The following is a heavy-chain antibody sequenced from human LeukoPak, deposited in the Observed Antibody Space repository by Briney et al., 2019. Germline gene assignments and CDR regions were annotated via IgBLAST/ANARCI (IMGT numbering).Heavy chain of an antibody. CDR3: AGYSGSYYRYYYYMDV. J-gene: IGHJ6*03. D-gene: IGHD1-26*01. CDR1: GYSISSGYY. V-gene: IGHV4-38-2*01. Sequence: SETLSLTXAVSGYSISSGYYWGWIRQPPGKGLEWIGSIYHSGSTFYNPSLMSRVTISVDTSKNQFSLKLSSVTAADTAVYYCAGYSGSYYRYYYYMDVWGKGTTVTVSS. CDR2: IYHSGST.